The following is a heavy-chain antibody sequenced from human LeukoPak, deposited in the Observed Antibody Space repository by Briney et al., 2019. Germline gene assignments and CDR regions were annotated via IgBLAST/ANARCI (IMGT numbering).Heavy chain of an antibody. V-gene: IGHV3-30*18. CDR3: AKDWRGYCSGGSCYDAFDI. Sequence: PGGPLRLSCAASGFTFSSYGMHWVRQAPGKGLEWVAVISYDGSNKYYADSVEGRFTISRDNSKNTLYLQMNSLRAEDTAVYYCAKDWRGYCSGGSCYDAFDIWGQGTMVTVSS. D-gene: IGHD2-15*01. CDR2: ISYDGSNK. CDR1: GFTFSSYG. J-gene: IGHJ3*02.